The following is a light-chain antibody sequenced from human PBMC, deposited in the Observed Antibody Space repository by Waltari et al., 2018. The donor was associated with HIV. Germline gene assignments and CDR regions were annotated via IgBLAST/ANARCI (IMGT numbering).Light chain of an antibody. CDR2: RNN. J-gene: IGLJ3*02. V-gene: IGLV10-54*04. Sequence: QAGLTQPHAVSQALGQTATLSCTGGDDDVGNAGAVWQQQLQGLPPKPLSYRNNNRASGVSHKFSAARAGNTIYLTIAGLQPEDEADYYCAAWDGRLSGWVFGGGTKLTVL. CDR3: AAWDGRLSGWV. CDR1: DDDVGNAG.